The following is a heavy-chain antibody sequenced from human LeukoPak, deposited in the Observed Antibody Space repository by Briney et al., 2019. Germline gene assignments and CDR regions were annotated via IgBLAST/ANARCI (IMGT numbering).Heavy chain of an antibody. D-gene: IGHD6-13*01. V-gene: IGHV1-3*01. CDR3: ARGPRAAADDY. J-gene: IGHJ4*02. CDR2: INAGNGNT. Sequence: ASVKVSCKASGYTFINFAINWGRQAPGQGPEWMGWINAGNGNTKYSQKFQGRVTITRDTSASTAYMELSSLTSEDTAVYYCARGPRAAADDYWGQGTLVTVSS. CDR1: GYTFINFA.